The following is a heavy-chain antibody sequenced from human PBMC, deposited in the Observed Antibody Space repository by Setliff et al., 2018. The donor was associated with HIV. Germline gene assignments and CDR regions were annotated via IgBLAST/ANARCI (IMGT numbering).Heavy chain of an antibody. J-gene: IGHJ4*02. V-gene: IGHV1-69*05. CDR3: ARVVPTYRSGWQTSMFDS. D-gene: IGHD6-19*01. Sequence: AASVKVSCKASGYTFTSYYMHWVRQAPGQGLEWVGGVTPMVGTPQYAQKFQGRVTITTDESTSTAFMELGSLKFDDTAVYYCARVVPTYRSGWQTSMFDSWGQGTLVTVSS. CDR1: GYTFTSYY. CDR2: VTPMVGTP.